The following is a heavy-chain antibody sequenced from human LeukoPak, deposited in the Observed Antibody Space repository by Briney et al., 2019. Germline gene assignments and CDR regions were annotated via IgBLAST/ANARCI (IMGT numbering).Heavy chain of an antibody. V-gene: IGHV4-61*02. CDR3: VASGSPGS. CDR2: IYTGGTT. D-gene: IGHD1-26*01. J-gene: IGHJ4*02. Sequence: KPSQTLSLTCTVSGAPISSGGYYWNWIRQPAGKGLEWIGRIYTGGTTNYNPSLKSRVTISVDTSKNQFSLKLSSVTAADTAVYYCVASGSPGSWGQGTLVTVSS. CDR1: GAPISSGGYY.